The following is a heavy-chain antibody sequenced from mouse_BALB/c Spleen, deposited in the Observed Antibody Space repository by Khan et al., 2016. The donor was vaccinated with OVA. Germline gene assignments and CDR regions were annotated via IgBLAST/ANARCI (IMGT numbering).Heavy chain of an antibody. Sequence: EVKLLESGPGLVKPSQTVSLTCTVTGISITTGNYRWSWIRQFPGNKLEWIGNIYYSGTITYNPSLTGRTTITRDTSKSQFFLEMNSLTAEDTATYFCARDYGSLYWYFDVWGAGTTVTVSS. CDR1: GISITTGNYR. J-gene: IGHJ1*01. V-gene: IGHV3-5*02. D-gene: IGHD1-1*01. CDR2: IYYSGTI. CDR3: ARDYGSLYWYFDV.